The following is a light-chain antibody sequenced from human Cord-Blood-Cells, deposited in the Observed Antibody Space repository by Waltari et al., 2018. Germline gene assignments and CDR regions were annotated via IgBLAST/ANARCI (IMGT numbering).Light chain of an antibody. CDR3: SSYTGSSTVV. CDR1: SSDVGGYNF. J-gene: IGLJ2*01. CDR2: DVS. Sequence: QSALTQPASVSGSPGQSITISCTGTSSDVGGYNFVSCYQQHPGKAPKPMINDVSNRPSGVSNLFSGSKSGNTASLTISGLQAEDEADYYCSSYTGSSTVVFGGGTKLTVL. V-gene: IGLV2-14*01.